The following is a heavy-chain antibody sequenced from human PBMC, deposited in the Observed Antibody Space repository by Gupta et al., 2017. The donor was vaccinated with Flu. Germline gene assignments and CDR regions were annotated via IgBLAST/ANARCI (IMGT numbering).Heavy chain of an antibody. V-gene: IGHV4-61*02. CDR1: GDSITTNTYY. Sequence: GPGLVKPSQTLSLTCTVSGDSITTNTYYWSWIRQSAGKRLEWLGRVYASGVTHYNPSLRGRITISLATSKNQFSLKLASVTATDTAVYYCAKGPYSSGGSGQTSFDPWGQGALVTVSS. CDR3: AKGPYSSGGSGQTSFDP. D-gene: IGHD2-15*01. CDR2: VYASGVT. J-gene: IGHJ5*02.